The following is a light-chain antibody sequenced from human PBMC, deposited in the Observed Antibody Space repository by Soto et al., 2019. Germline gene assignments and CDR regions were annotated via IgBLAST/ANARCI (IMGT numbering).Light chain of an antibody. J-gene: IGLJ2*01. CDR2: DVY. CDR3: SSYTSSSVI. CDR1: NSDVGGYNY. Sequence: QSALTQPASVSGSPGQSITISCTGFNSDVGGYNYVSWYQQHSGKAPKLMIYDVYNRPSGISDRFSGSKSGDTASLAISGLLPEDEADYYCSSYTSSSVIFGGGTQLTVL. V-gene: IGLV2-14*03.